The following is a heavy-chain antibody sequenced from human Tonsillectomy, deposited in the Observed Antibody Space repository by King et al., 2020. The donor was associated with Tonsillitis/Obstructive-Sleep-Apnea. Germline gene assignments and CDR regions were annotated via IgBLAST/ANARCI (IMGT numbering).Heavy chain of an antibody. CDR2: ISWNSGSI. J-gene: IGHJ6*03. CDR1: GFTFDDYA. D-gene: IGHD2-2*01. Sequence: VQLVESGGGLVQPGRSLRLSCAASGFTFDDYAMHWVRQAPGKGLEWVSSISWNSGSIGYADSVKGRFTISRDNAKNSLYLQMNSLRAEDTALYYCAKALGTVVVPAATGYMDVWGKGTTVTVSS. CDR3: AKALGTVVVPAATGYMDV. V-gene: IGHV3-9*01.